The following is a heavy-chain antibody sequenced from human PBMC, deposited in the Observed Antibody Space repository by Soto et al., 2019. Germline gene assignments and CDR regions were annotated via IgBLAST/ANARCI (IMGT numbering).Heavy chain of an antibody. D-gene: IGHD3-10*02. CDR2: FYYSGTT. J-gene: IGHJ4*02. CDR1: GGSISSSSYY. V-gene: IGHV4-39*01. CDR3: AKLVRDDVRRSDLDH. Sequence: ASETLSLTCTVSGGSISSSSYYWGWTRQPPGKGLEWIGTFYYSGTTSQNPPLRSRITISGDTSRNQFSLNLRSVTAADSGVYYCAKLVRDDVRRSDLDHWGQGTLVTVSS.